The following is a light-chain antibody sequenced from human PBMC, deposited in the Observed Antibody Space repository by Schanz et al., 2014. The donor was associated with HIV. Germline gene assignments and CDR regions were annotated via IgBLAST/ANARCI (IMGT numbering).Light chain of an antibody. CDR2: GAS. V-gene: IGKV3-15*01. J-gene: IGKJ4*01. CDR3: QQYNNWPLT. CDR1: QSVGSD. Sequence: ETVMTQTPATLSMSPGEGATLSCRASQSVGSDLAWYQQRPGQAPRLLIYGASTRASGIAARFSGSGSGTDFTLTISSLQSEDLALYYCQQYNNWPLTFGGGTKVEIK.